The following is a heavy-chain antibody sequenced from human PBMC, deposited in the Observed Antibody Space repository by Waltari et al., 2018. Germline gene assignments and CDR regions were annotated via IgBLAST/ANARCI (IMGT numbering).Heavy chain of an antibody. Sequence: QVQLQESGPGLVKPAETLSLPCTVSGDSVNNAYYWGWVRQPPGRGLEWLGSVEHSGSTLYNPSLEGRLTISLDTSKNHFSLRLRSLTASDTAMYFCARDQTIAVQTTIAFDVWGRGTMVTVSS. CDR1: GDSVNNAYY. J-gene: IGHJ3*01. D-gene: IGHD6-19*01. V-gene: IGHV4-38-2*02. CDR3: ARDQTIAVQTTIAFDV. CDR2: VEHSGST.